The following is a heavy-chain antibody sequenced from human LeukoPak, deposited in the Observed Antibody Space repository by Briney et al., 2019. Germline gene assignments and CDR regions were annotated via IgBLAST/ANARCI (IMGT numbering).Heavy chain of an antibody. CDR3: ARDMEGDDYGDYYVLYY. CDR2: INHSGST. V-gene: IGHV4-34*01. Sequence: PSETLSLTCAVYGGSFSGYYWSWIRQPPGKGLEWIGEINHSGSTNYNPSLKSRVTISVDTSKNQFSLKLSSVTAADTAVYYCARDMEGDDYGDYYVLYYWGQGTLVTVSS. J-gene: IGHJ4*02. D-gene: IGHD4-17*01. CDR1: GGSFSGYY.